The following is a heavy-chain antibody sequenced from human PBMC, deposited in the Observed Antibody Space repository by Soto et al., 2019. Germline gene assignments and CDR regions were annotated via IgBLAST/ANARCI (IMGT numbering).Heavy chain of an antibody. V-gene: IGHV3-15*07. CDR2: IKSKTDGGTT. CDR3: ARPSPTPGIAAAGTFPPYGMDV. CDR1: GFTFSNAC. D-gene: IGHD6-13*01. J-gene: IGHJ6*02. Sequence: WGSLRLTCAASGFTFSNACRNWVRQAPAKGLEWVGRIKSKTDGGTTDSAAPVKGRFTISRDDSKNTLYLQMNSLKASDTAMYYCARPSPTPGIAAAGTFPPYGMDVWGQGTTVTVSS.